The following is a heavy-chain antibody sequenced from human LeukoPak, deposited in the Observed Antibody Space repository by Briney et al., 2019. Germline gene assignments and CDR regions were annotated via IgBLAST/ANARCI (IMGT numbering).Heavy chain of an antibody. Sequence: ASVKVSCKASGGTFSSYAISWVRQAPGQGLEWMGGIIPIFGTANYAQKFQGRVTITTDESTSTAYMELSSLRSEDTAVYYCARGHSSSSGAFDIWGQGTMVTVSS. CDR2: IIPIFGTA. J-gene: IGHJ3*02. CDR3: ARGHSSSSGAFDI. D-gene: IGHD6-6*01. V-gene: IGHV1-69*05. CDR1: GGTFSSYA.